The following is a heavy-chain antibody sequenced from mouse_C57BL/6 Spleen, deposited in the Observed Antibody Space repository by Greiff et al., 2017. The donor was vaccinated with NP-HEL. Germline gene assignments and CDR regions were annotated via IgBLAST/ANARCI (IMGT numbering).Heavy chain of an antibody. Sequence: VQLVESGAELVKPGASVKMSCKASGYTFTSYWITWVKQRPGQGLEWIGDIYPGSGSTNYNEKFKSKATLTVDTSSSTAYMQLSSLTSEDSAVYYCARLGRSLGFAYWGQGTLVTVSA. V-gene: IGHV1-55*01. CDR3: ARLGRSLGFAY. J-gene: IGHJ3*01. D-gene: IGHD2-10*02. CDR1: GYTFTSYW. CDR2: IYPGSGST.